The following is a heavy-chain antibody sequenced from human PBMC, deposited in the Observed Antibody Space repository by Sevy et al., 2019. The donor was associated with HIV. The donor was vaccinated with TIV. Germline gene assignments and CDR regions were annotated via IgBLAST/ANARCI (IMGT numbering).Heavy chain of an antibody. CDR1: GFTFSNYG. D-gene: IGHD3-10*01. CDR2: KSFDGSNK. Sequence: GGSLRLSCAASGFTFSNYGMHWVRQAPGKGLEWVAVKSFDGSNKYYADSVKGRFTISKDNSKNTLYLQMNSLSAEDTVVYYCAKDAVEYYGSGNLHWGQGTLVTVSS. CDR3: AKDAVEYYGSGNLH. J-gene: IGHJ4*02. V-gene: IGHV3-30*18.